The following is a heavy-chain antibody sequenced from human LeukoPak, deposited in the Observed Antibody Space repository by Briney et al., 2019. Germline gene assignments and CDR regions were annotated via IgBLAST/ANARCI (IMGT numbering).Heavy chain of an antibody. J-gene: IGHJ2*01. CDR2: IIPIFGTA. D-gene: IGHD5/OR15-5a*01. V-gene: IGHV1-69*13. CDR1: GYTFTGYY. Sequence: SVKVSCKASGYTFTGYYIHWVRQAPGQGLEWMGGIIPIFGTAYYAENSQGRVTITADESTSTVYMELSSLRSEDTAVYYCARDSTMVTPYWYFALWGRGTLVTVSS. CDR3: ARDSTMVTPYWYFAL.